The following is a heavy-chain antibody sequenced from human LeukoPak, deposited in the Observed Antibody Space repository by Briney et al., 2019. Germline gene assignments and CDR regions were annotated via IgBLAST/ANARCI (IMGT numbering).Heavy chain of an antibody. V-gene: IGHV3-23*01. D-gene: IGHD3-22*01. CDR1: GFTFSSYA. CDR2: ISGSGGST. Sequence: GGSLRLSCAVSGFTFSSYAMSWVRQAPGKGLEWVSVISGSGGSTYYADSVKGRFTISRDNSKSTLYLQMNSLRAEDTAVYYCAKVRAISIIVVANLGYFQDWGQGTLVTVSS. CDR3: AKVRAISIIVVANLGYFQD. J-gene: IGHJ1*01.